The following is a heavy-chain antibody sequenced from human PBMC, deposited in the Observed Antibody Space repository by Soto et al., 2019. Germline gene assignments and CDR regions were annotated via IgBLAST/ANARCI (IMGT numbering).Heavy chain of an antibody. CDR1: GGTFSSYA. Sequence: ASVKVSCKASGGTFSSYAISWVRQAPGQGLEWMGGIIPIFGTANYAQKFQGRVTITADKSTSTAYMELSSLRSEDTAVYYCATRRGYCSSTSCYIKKYYFDYWGQGTLVTVPS. D-gene: IGHD2-2*02. CDR3: ATRRGYCSSTSCYIKKYYFDY. CDR2: IIPIFGTA. V-gene: IGHV1-69*06. J-gene: IGHJ4*02.